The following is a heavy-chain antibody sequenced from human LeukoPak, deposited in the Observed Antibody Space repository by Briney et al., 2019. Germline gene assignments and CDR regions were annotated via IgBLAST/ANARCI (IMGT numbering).Heavy chain of an antibody. CDR2: ISAYNGNT. V-gene: IGHV1-18*01. CDR3: ARDDYGDHGGNYFDY. Sequence: ASVKVSCKASGYTFTSYGISWVRQAPGQGLEWMGWISAYNGNTNYAQKLQGSVTMTTDTSTSTAYMELRSLRSDDTAVYYCARDDYGDHGGNYFDYWGQGTLVTVSS. D-gene: IGHD4-17*01. CDR1: GYTFTSYG. J-gene: IGHJ4*02.